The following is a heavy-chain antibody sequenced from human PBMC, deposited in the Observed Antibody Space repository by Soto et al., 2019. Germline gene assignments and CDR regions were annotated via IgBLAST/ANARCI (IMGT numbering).Heavy chain of an antibody. CDR3: AKGRYSSSSGYYYYGMDV. V-gene: IGHV3-23*01. J-gene: IGHJ6*02. CDR1: GFTFSSYA. CDR2: ISGSGGST. Sequence: GGSLRLSCAASGFTFSSYAMSWVRQAPGKGLEWVSAISGSGGSTYYADSVKGRFTISRDNSKNTLYLQMNSLRAEDTAVYYCAKGRYSSSSGYYYYGMDVWGQGTTVTVSS. D-gene: IGHD6-6*01.